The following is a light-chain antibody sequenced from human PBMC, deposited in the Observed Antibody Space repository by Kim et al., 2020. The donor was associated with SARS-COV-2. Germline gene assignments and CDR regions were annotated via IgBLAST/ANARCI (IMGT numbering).Light chain of an antibody. CDR3: EKYGSSRGT. V-gene: IGKV3-20*01. CDR1: QSVSSSY. CDR2: GAS. Sequence: CTGARASLACRASQSVSSSYIAWYQQKPGQAPGRRFYGASSRATGIPERFSGSGSGTDFTLTISRLEPEDFAVYYCEKYGSSRGTFGQGTKVDIK. J-gene: IGKJ1*01.